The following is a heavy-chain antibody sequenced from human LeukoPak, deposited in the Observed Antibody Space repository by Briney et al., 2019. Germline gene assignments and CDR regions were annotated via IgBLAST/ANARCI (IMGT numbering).Heavy chain of an antibody. D-gene: IGHD1-26*01. CDR2: IIPILGIA. CDR1: GGTFSSYA. J-gene: IGHJ4*02. CDR3: ASHRSGSGSYHEFDY. V-gene: IGHV1-69*04. Sequence: SVKVSCKASGGTFSSYAISWVRQAPGQGLEWMGRIIPILGIANYAQKFQGRVTITADKSTSTAYMELRSLRSDDTAVYYCASHRSGSGSYHEFDYWGQGTLVTVSS.